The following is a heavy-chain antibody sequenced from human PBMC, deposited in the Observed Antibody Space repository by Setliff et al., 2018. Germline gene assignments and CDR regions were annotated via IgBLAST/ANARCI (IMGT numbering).Heavy chain of an antibody. CDR3: AREQWLDPPGYYYMDV. CDR2: IYIGGSA. CDR1: GGSISSYY. Sequence: HSETLSLTCTVSGGSISSYYWSWIRQPAGKGLEWIGHIYIGGSANYNPSLKSRVTMSIDTSKNQFSLKLNSVTAADMAVYYCAREQWLDPPGYYYMDVWAKGTTVTVSS. J-gene: IGHJ6*03. V-gene: IGHV4-4*07. D-gene: IGHD6-19*01.